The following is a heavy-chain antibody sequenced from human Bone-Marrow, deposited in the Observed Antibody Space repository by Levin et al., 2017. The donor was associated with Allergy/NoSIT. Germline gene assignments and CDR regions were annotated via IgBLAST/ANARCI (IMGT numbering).Heavy chain of an antibody. CDR2: IFPIFGKP. Sequence: SVKVSCKASGGTFSSHAISWVRQAPGQGLEWMGGIFPIFGKPKYAQKFQGRVTINADESTSTVDMDRSSLRSDDTAVYYCARGREYSYGYYFYYGMDVWGQGTTVTVSS. CDR3: ARGREYSYGYYFYYGMDV. D-gene: IGHD5-18*01. J-gene: IGHJ6*02. CDR1: GGTFSSHA. V-gene: IGHV1-69*13.